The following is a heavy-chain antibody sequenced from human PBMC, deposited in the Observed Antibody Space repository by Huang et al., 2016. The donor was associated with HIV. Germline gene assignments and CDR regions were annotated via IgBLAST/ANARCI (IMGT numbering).Heavy chain of an antibody. Sequence: QVQLKQWGAGLLKPSETLSLTCAVYGGAFRGSLWPWIRPFPETGLEWIGDINHNGKIIYNPSLSARVTISTDTSKNHFSLHLTSVTAADTALYYCARGFNYYASDNLGVYYFDSWGLGTLVTVSP. V-gene: IGHV4-34*02. CDR2: INHNGKI. CDR3: ARGFNYYASDNLGVYYFDS. D-gene: IGHD3-10*01. CDR1: GGAFRGSL. J-gene: IGHJ4*02.